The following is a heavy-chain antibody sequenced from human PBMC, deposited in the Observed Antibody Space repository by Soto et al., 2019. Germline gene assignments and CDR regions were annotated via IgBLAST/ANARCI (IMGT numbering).Heavy chain of an antibody. CDR3: ARPRSSSRNYYGMDV. D-gene: IGHD6-13*01. CDR2: IYPGDSDT. V-gene: IGHV5-51*01. CDR1: GNSFNNW. Sequence: GESLKISCKGLGNSFNNWIGWVRQMPGKGLEWVGIIYPGDSDTRYSPSFQGQVTISADKSISTAYLQWSSLKASDTAMYYCARPRSSSRNYYGMDVWGQGTTVTSP. J-gene: IGHJ6*02.